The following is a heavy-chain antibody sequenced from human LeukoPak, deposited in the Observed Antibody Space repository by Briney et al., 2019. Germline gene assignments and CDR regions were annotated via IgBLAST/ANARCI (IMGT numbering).Heavy chain of an antibody. CDR1: GYTFTKYL. CDR3: ARPLFCAFDNCGYWLDP. D-gene: IGHD1-20*01. Sequence: ASVKVSCKTSGYTFTKYLIHWVRQAPGQGLEWVGTINPNGDATNYAPRLQGRLTLTQDTSTSTVYMELRGLTPDDTAVYYCARPLFCAFDNCGYWLDPWGPGTLVTVSS. V-gene: IGHV1-46*01. CDR2: INPNGDAT. J-gene: IGHJ5*02.